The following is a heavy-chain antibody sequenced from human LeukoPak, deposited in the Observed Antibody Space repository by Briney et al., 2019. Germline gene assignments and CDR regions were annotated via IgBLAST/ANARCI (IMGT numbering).Heavy chain of an antibody. J-gene: IGHJ6*03. D-gene: IGHD2/OR15-2a*01. CDR2: IKQDGSEK. CDR1: GFTFSSYW. Sequence: GGSLRLSCAASGFTFSSYWMSWVRQAPGKGLEWVANIKQDGSEKYYVDSVKGRFTISRDNAKNSLYLQMNSLRAEDTAVYYCARVVLHPYYYYYYMDVWGKGTTVTISS. V-gene: IGHV3-7*01. CDR3: ARVVLHPYYYYYYMDV.